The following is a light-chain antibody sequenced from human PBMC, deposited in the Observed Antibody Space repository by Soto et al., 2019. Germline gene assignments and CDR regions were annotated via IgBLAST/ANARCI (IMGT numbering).Light chain of an antibody. J-gene: IGKJ2*01. CDR3: QQFGISPYT. Sequence: EIVLTQSPGTLSLSPGERANLSCRASQSVSSAYLLWFQQKPGQAPRLLIYGASNRAAGIPDRFGGSGSGTDFTLTISRLEPEDFAVYYCQQFGISPYTFGQGTKLEIK. V-gene: IGKV3-20*01. CDR1: QSVSSAY. CDR2: GAS.